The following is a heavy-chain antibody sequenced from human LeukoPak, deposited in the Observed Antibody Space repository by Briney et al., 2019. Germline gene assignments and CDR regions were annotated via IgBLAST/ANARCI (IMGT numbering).Heavy chain of an antibody. V-gene: IGHV4-59*12. J-gene: IGHJ6*03. Sequence: SETLSLTCTVSGGSISSYCWSWIRQPPGKGLEWIGYIYYSGSTNYNPSLKSRVTISVDTSKNQFFLKLSSVTAADTAVYYCARDRARGTVTTTHYYYYMDVWGKGTTVTISS. D-gene: IGHD4-17*01. CDR2: IYYSGST. CDR3: ARDRARGTVTTTHYYYYMDV. CDR1: GGSISSYC.